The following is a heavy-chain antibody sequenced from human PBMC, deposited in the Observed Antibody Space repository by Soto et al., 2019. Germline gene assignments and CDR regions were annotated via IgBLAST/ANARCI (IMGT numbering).Heavy chain of an antibody. V-gene: IGHV4-30-2*05. CDR3: ARWVEVSLDYLDS. Sequence: SETLSLTCAVSGGSISSGGYSWSWIRQTPGKGLEWIGHIFHSGRTYYNPSLKSRLSIGVDTSINRFSLNLNSLTAADTAVYYCARWVEVSLDYLDSWGPGISVTVSS. CDR1: GGSISSGGYS. J-gene: IGHJ4*02. D-gene: IGHD1-1*01. CDR2: IFHSGRT.